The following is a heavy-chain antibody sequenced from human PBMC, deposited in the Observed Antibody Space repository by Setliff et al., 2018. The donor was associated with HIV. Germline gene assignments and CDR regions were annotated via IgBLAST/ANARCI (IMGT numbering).Heavy chain of an antibody. CDR2: ISWNSGSI. V-gene: IGHV3-9*03. D-gene: IGHD3-22*01. CDR3: AKDSAFDSSGYFDY. CDR1: GFTFDDYA. J-gene: IGHJ4*02. Sequence: PGGSLRLSCVVSGFTFDDYAMHWVRQAPGKGLEWVSSISWNSGSIGYADSVKGRFTISRENAKNSLYLQMNSLRAEDMALYYCAKDSAFDSSGYFDYWGQGTLVTVSS.